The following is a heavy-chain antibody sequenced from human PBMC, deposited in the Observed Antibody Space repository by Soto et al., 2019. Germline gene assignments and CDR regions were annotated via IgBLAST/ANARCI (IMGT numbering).Heavy chain of an antibody. CDR2: INHSGST. Sequence: SETLSLTCAVYGGSFSGYYWSWIRQPPGKGLEWIGEINHSGSTNYNPSLKSRVTISVDTSKNQFSLKLSSVTAADTAVYYCGRGRVYCSSGSCYSAAFDIWGQGTMVTVSS. J-gene: IGHJ3*02. D-gene: IGHD2-15*01. CDR3: GRGRVYCSSGSCYSAAFDI. V-gene: IGHV4-34*01. CDR1: GGSFSGYY.